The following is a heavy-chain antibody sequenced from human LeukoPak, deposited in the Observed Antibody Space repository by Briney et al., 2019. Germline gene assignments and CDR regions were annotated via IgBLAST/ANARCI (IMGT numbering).Heavy chain of an antibody. V-gene: IGHV3-11*01. Sequence: GGSLRLSCAASGFTFSDYYMSWIRQAPGKGLEWVSYISSSGSTIYYADSVKGRFTISRGNAKNSLYLQMNSLRAEDTAVYYCASYPAGYSGYDWGNYWGQGTLVTVSS. CDR3: ASYPAGYSGYDWGNY. CDR1: GFTFSDYY. J-gene: IGHJ4*02. D-gene: IGHD5-12*01. CDR2: ISSSGSTI.